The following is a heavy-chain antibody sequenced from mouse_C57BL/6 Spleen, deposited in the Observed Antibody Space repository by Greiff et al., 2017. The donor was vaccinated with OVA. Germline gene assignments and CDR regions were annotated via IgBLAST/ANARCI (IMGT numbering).Heavy chain of an antibody. J-gene: IGHJ1*03. V-gene: IGHV1-54*01. CDR1: GYAFTNYL. CDR3: ARKITEVPSYWYFDV. CDR2: INPGSGGT. D-gene: IGHD1-1*01. Sequence: QVQLKESGAELVRPGTSVKVSCKASGYAFTNYLIEWVKQRPGQGLEWIGVINPGSGGTNYNEKFKSKATLTVDTSSSTAYMQLSSLTSEDSAVYYCARKITEVPSYWYFDVWGTGTTVTVS.